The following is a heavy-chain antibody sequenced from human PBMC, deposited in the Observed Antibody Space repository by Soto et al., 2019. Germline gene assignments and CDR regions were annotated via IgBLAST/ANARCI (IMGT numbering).Heavy chain of an antibody. CDR3: AKDKDFDWLLPYYYYYGMDV. J-gene: IGHJ6*02. V-gene: IGHV3-30*18. CDR2: ISYDGSNK. D-gene: IGHD3-9*01. CDR1: GFTFSSYG. Sequence: GGSLRLSCAASGFTFSSYGMHWVRRAPGKGLEWVAVISYDGSNKYYADSVKGRFTISRDNSKNTLYLQMNSLRAEDTAVYYCAKDKDFDWLLPYYYYYGMDVWGQGTTVTVSS.